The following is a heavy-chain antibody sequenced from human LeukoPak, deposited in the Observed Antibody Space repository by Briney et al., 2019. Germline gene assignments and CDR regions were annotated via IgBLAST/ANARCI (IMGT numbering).Heavy chain of an antibody. V-gene: IGHV1-18*01. J-gene: IGHJ4*02. D-gene: IGHD2-2*01. CDR3: ARDGTSTDDY. CDR1: GYTFSSFG. Sequence: ASVKVSCKAAGYTFSSFGISWVRQAPGPGLEWMGWISGNNDNPNYGKKFQGRLTVTTDSSTNTAYMELRNLRSDDTAVYYCARDGTSTDDYWGQGTLVTVSS. CDR2: ISGNNDNP.